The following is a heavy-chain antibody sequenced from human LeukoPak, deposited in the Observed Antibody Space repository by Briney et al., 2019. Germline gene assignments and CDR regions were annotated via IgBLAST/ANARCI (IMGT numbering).Heavy chain of an antibody. J-gene: IGHJ4*02. CDR3: AKDSWLPPHYFDY. CDR2: IRYDGSNK. CDR1: GFTFSSYG. Sequence: PGGSLRLSCAASGFTFSSYGMHWVRQAPGKGLEWVAFIRYDGSNKYYADSVKGRFTISRDNSKNTLYLQMNSLRAEDTAVYYCAKDSWLPPHYFDYWGQGTLVTVSP. D-gene: IGHD5-18*01. V-gene: IGHV3-30*02.